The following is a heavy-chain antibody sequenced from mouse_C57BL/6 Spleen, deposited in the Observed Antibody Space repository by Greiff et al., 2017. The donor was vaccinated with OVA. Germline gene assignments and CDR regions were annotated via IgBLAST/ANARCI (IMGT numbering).Heavy chain of an antibody. Sequence: VQLQQPVAELVRPGASVKLSCTASGYTFNNYYMHWVKQRPEQGLEWIGRIDPANGNTNYDPKFKGKATLTADTSSNTAYLQLSSLTSEDAAIYYCARSLGRNFFDYWGQGTTLTVSS. CDR2: IDPANGNT. J-gene: IGHJ2*01. D-gene: IGHD4-1*01. CDR1: GYTFNNYY. V-gene: IGHV14-3*01. CDR3: ARSLGRNFFDY.